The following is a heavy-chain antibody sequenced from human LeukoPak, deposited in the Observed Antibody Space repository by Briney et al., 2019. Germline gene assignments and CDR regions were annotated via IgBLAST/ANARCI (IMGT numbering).Heavy chain of an antibody. D-gene: IGHD2-2*01. CDR2: IIPKFGTA. V-gene: IGHV1-69*13. Sequence: SVKVSCKASGGTFSSYTISWVRQAPGQGLEWMGGIIPKFGTAKYAQKFQDGVTITADESTSTAYMELSSLRSEDTAVYYCARGYCSSTSCYSYSYGMDVWGRGTTVTVSS. J-gene: IGHJ6*02. CDR3: ARGYCSSTSCYSYSYGMDV. CDR1: GGTFSSYT.